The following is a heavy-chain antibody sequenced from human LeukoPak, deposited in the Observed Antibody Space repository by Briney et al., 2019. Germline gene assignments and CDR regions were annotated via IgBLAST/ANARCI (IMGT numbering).Heavy chain of an antibody. V-gene: IGHV3-20*01. Sequence: GGSLRLSCAASGFTFADYGMSWVRQAPGKGLEWVSGINWNGGSTGYADSVKGRFTISRDNAKNSLYLQMNSLRAEDTALYHCARNMVRGVIGWFDPWGQGTLVTVSS. D-gene: IGHD3-10*01. CDR1: GFTFADYG. CDR2: INWNGGST. J-gene: IGHJ5*02. CDR3: ARNMVRGVIGWFDP.